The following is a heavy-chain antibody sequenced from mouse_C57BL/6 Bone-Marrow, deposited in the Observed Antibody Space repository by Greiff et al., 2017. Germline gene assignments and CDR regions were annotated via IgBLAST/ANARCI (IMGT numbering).Heavy chain of an antibody. Sequence: VQLQQPGAELVRPGSSVKLSCKASGYTFTSYWMHWVKQRPIQGLEWIGNIDPSDSETHYNQKFKDKATLTVDKSSSTAYMQLSSLTSEDSAVYYCARSTMVTTSDFYYAMDYWGQGTSVTVSS. CDR3: ARSTMVTTSDFYYAMDY. J-gene: IGHJ4*01. CDR2: IDPSDSET. V-gene: IGHV1-52*01. D-gene: IGHD2-2*01. CDR1: GYTFTSYW.